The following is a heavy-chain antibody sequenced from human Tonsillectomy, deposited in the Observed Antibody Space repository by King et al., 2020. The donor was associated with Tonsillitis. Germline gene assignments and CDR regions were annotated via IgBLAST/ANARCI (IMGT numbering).Heavy chain of an antibody. CDR3: ARDGRGHFDY. CDR2: IIPFFRTA. Sequence: LVQSGAEVKEPGSSVKVSCKASGGPFSKFAISWVRQAPGQGPEWMGGIIPFFRTANYAQKFQGRVTITADESTTTAFMELSSLSSEDTAVYYCARDGRGHFDYWGQGTLVTVSS. V-gene: IGHV1-69*01. J-gene: IGHJ4*02. D-gene: IGHD3-10*01. CDR1: GGPFSKFA.